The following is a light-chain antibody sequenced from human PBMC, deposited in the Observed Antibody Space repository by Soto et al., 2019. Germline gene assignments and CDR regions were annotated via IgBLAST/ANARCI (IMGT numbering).Light chain of an antibody. Sequence: DVQMTQSPSTLSASVGDKITITFRASQSVGRWLAWYQQKPGKATEVLIYKASTLKYGVPSRFSGSGSGTEFALTISSLQPDDFAAYFCQQYESQSTFGQGTKVEIK. CDR3: QQYESQST. V-gene: IGKV1-5*03. CDR2: KAS. CDR1: QSVGRW. J-gene: IGKJ1*01.